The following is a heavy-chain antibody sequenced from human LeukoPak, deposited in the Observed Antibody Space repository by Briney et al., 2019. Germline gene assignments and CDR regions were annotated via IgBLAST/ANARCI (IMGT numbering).Heavy chain of an antibody. CDR2: FDPEDGET. V-gene: IGHV1-24*01. CDR3: ATAKPYDSSGYYYGYNWFDP. D-gene: IGHD3-22*01. CDR1: GYTLTELS. J-gene: IGHJ5*02. Sequence: HVASVKVSYKVSGYTLTELSMHWVRQAPGKGLEWMGGFDPEDGETIYAQKFQGRVTMTEDTSTDTAYMELSSLRSEDTAVYYCATAKPYDSSGYYYGYNWFDPWGQGTLVTVSS.